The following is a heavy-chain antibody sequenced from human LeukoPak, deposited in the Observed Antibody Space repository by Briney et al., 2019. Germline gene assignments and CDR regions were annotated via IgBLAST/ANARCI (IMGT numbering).Heavy chain of an antibody. J-gene: IGHJ6*03. CDR3: AKVPATSYFYYMDV. D-gene: IGHD2-2*01. CDR2: IIPIFGTT. Sequence: GASVKVSCKASGGTFNNYAISWVRQAPGQGLEWMGGIIPIFGTTNSAQKFQGRVTITADESTNTAYMELSSLGSEDTAVYYCAKVPATSYFYYMDVWGKGTTVTVSS. V-gene: IGHV1-69*13. CDR1: GGTFNNYA.